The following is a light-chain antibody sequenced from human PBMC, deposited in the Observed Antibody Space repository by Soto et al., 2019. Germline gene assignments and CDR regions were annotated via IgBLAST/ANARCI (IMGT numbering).Light chain of an antibody. CDR2: AAS. J-gene: IGKJ4*01. Sequence: DIQMTQSPSSGSASVGDRFTITCRSSEDISTWLAWYQQKPGKAPKLLIYAASSLQRGVPSRFSGSGSGTDFTLTIASLQPEDSATYYCQQSYHTPLTFGGGTKVDIK. CDR1: EDISTW. CDR3: QQSYHTPLT. V-gene: IGKV1-12*01.